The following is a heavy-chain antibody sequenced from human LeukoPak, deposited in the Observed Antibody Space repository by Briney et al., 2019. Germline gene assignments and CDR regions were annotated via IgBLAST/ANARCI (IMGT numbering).Heavy chain of an antibody. CDR2: INPNSGGT. CDR1: GYNFTGYY. D-gene: IGHD3-22*01. J-gene: IGHJ4*02. CDR3: ARAPDRGY. V-gene: IGHV1-2*02. Sequence: ASVKVSCKASGYNFTGYYMHWVRQAPGQGLEWMGWINPNSGGTNYAQKFQGRVALTRDTSISTAYMELSSLNSDDTAVYYCARAPDRGYWGQGTLVTVSS.